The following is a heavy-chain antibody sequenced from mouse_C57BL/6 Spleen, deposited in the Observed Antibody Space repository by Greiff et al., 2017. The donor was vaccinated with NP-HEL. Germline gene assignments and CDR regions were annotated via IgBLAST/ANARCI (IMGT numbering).Heavy chain of an antibody. J-gene: IGHJ2*01. D-gene: IGHD2-1*01. Sequence: QVQLQQPGAELVKPGASVKLSCKASGYTFTSYWMHWVKQRPGQGLEWIGMIHPNSGSTNYNEKFKSKATLTVDKSSSTAYMQLSSLTSEDSAVYYCARGTFYYGNYVDDYWGQGTTLTVSS. V-gene: IGHV1-64*01. CDR2: IHPNSGST. CDR3: ARGTFYYGNYVDDY. CDR1: GYTFTSYW.